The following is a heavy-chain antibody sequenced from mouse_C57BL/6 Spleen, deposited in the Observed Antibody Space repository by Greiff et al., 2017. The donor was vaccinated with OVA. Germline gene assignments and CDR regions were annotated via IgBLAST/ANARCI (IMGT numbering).Heavy chain of an antibody. CDR1: GYTFTDYY. V-gene: IGHV1-26*01. D-gene: IGHD2-1*01. CDR3: ARYGNYSLFDY. J-gene: IGHJ2*01. Sequence: VQLQQSGPELVKPGASVKISCKASGYTFTDYYMNWVKQSHGKSLEWIGDINPNNGGTSYNQKFKGKATLTVDKSSSTAYMELRSLTSEDSAVYYCARYGNYSLFDYWGQGTTLTVSS. CDR2: INPNNGGT.